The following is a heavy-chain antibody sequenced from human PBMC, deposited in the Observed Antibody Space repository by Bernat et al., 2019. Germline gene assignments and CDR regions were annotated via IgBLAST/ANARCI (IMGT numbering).Heavy chain of an antibody. CDR1: GFTFSSYS. CDR2: ISSSSSFI. V-gene: IGHV3-21*01. D-gene: IGHD2-21*02. CDR3: AAQGPAISGFDP. J-gene: IGHJ5*02. Sequence: EVQLVESGGGLVKPGGSLRLSCAASGFTFSSYSMDWVRQAPGKGLEWVSSISSSSSFIYYADSVKGRFTISRDNAKSSLYLQMNSLRAEDTAVYYCAAQGPAISGFDPWGQGTLVTVSS.